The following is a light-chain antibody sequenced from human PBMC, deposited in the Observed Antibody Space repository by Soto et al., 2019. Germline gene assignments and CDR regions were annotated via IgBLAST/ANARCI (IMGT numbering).Light chain of an antibody. Sequence: DIQMTQSPSSLSASVGDRLTLTCQASQDISDSLIWYQVKPGNAPQLLMFDASKLETGVPSRFSGSGSGKDFTFTISSLQPEDFATYYCQQYASLTLTFGGGTKVEIK. CDR3: QQYASLTLT. V-gene: IGKV1-33*01. CDR1: QDISDS. CDR2: DAS. J-gene: IGKJ4*01.